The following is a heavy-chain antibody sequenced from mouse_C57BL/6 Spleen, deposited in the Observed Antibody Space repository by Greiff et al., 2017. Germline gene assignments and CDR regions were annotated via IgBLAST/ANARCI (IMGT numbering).Heavy chain of an antibody. J-gene: IGHJ3*01. CDR1: GYTFTSYW. D-gene: IGHD1-1*01. Sequence: VQLQQSGAELAKPGASVKLSCKASGYTFTSYWMHWVKQRPGQGLEWIGYINPSSGYTKYNQKFKDKATLTADKSSRTAYMQLSSLTYEDSAFYYCANYGSSWFAYWGQGTLVTVSA. V-gene: IGHV1-7*01. CDR2: INPSSGYT. CDR3: ANYGSSWFAY.